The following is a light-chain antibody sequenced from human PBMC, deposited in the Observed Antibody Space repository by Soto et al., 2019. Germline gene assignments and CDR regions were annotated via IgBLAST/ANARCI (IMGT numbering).Light chain of an antibody. CDR2: DAS. Sequence: DIQMAQSPSTLSASVGDRVTITCRASQSISSWLAWYRQKPGKAPKLLIYDASSLESGVPSRFSGSGSGTEFTLTISSLQPDDFATYYCQHYDSYPWTFGQGT. CDR3: QHYDSYPWT. CDR1: QSISSW. J-gene: IGKJ1*01. V-gene: IGKV1-5*01.